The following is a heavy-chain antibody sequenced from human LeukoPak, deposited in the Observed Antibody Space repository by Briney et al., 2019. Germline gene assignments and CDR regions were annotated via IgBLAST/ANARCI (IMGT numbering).Heavy chain of an antibody. CDR3: VRGGYLLNDIVVVVAFRY. Sequence: SETLSLTCAVYGGSFSGYYWSWIRQPPGKGLEWIGEINHSGSTNYNPSLKSRVTISVDTSKNQFSLKLSSVTAADTAVYYCVRGGYLLNDIVVVVAFRYWGQGTLVTVSS. V-gene: IGHV4-34*01. CDR2: INHSGST. CDR1: GGSFSGYY. D-gene: IGHD2-15*01. J-gene: IGHJ4*02.